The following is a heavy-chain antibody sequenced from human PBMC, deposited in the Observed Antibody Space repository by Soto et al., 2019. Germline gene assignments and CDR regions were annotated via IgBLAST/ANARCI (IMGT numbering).Heavy chain of an antibody. CDR3: ARARYSGYDRGGYYFDY. V-gene: IGHV3-33*01. Sequence: QVQLVESGGGVVQPGRSLRLSCAASGFTFSSYGMHWVRQAPGKGLEWVAVIWYDGSNKYYADSVKGRFTISRDNSKNTLYLQMTSLRAEDTAVYYCARARYSGYDRGGYYFDYWGQGTLVTVSS. J-gene: IGHJ4*02. D-gene: IGHD5-12*01. CDR1: GFTFSSYG. CDR2: IWYDGSNK.